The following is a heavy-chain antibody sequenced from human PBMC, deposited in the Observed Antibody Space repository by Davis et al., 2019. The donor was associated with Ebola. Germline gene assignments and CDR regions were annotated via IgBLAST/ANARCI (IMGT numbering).Heavy chain of an antibody. Sequence: PGGSLRLSCAASGFTFSSYAMSWVRQAPGKGLEWVSAISGSGGSTYYADSVKGRFTISRDNSKNTLYLQMNSLRAEDTAVYYCARGITIFGVITPYYYGMDVWGQGTTVTVSS. CDR2: ISGSGGST. CDR3: ARGITIFGVITPYYYGMDV. V-gene: IGHV3-23*01. J-gene: IGHJ6*02. D-gene: IGHD3-3*01. CDR1: GFTFSSYA.